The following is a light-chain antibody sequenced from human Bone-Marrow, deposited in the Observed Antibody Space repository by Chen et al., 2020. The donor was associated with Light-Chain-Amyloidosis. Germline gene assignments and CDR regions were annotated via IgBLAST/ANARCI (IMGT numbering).Light chain of an antibody. CDR1: QSITEF. V-gene: IGKV1-39*01. Sequence: DIQMTQSASSLSASVGDRVTITCRASQSITEFLNWYQQKPGKGPKLLIYTASRLQSGVPSRFSGSGTGTEFSHTSRSVQPGDRATYYCQQSNSTPNFGGGTKVEIK. J-gene: IGKJ4*01. CDR2: TAS. CDR3: QQSNSTPN.